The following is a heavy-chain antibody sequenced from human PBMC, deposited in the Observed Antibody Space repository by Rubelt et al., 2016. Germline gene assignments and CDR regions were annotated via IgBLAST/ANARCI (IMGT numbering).Heavy chain of an antibody. CDR1: GYTFTSYD. V-gene: IGHV1-8*01. CDR2: MNPNSGNT. J-gene: IGHJ6*02. Sequence: QVQLVQSGAEVKKPGASVKVSCKASGYTFTSYDINWVRQATGQGLEWMGWMNPNSGNTGYAQKFQGRVTMTRNTSISTAYMELRSLGSEATAVCYCAGLSITIFGVVVYCYGMDVWGQGTTVTVSS. D-gene: IGHD3-3*01. CDR3: AGLSITIFGVVVYCYGMDV.